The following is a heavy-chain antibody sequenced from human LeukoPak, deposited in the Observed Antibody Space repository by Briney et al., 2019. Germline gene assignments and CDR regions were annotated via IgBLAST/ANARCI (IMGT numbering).Heavy chain of an antibody. V-gene: IGHV3-66*02. D-gene: IGHD6-19*01. J-gene: IGHJ3*02. CDR2: IYSGGST. CDR3: ARDSRGVLAPAFDI. Sequence: PGGSLRLSCAASGFTVSSNYMSWVRQAPGKGLEWVSVIYSGGSTYYADSVKGRFTISRDNSKNTLYLQMNSLRAEDTAVYYCARDSRGVLAPAFDIWGQGTMVTVSS. CDR1: GFTVSSNY.